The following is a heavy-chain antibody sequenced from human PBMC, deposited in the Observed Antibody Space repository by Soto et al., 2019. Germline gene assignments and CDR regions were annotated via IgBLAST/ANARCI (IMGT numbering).Heavy chain of an antibody. CDR3: ARATDSSGYFPYYYYYGMDV. J-gene: IGHJ6*02. CDR2: IYHSGST. D-gene: IGHD3-22*01. CDR1: GGSISSGGYS. Sequence: SETLSLTCAVSGGSISSGGYSWSWIRQPPGKGLEWIGYIYHSGSTYYNPSLKSRVTISVDRSKNQFSLKLSSVTAADTAVYYCARATDSSGYFPYYYYYGMDVWGQGTTVTVSS. V-gene: IGHV4-30-2*01.